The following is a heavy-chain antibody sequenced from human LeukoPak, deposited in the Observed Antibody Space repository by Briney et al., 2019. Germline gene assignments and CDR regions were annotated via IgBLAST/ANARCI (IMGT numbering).Heavy chain of an antibody. CDR1: GGSISSSSYY. J-gene: IGHJ4*02. CDR2: IYYSGST. Sequence: PSETLSLTCTVSGGSISSSSYYWGWIRQPPGKGLEWIRSIYYSGSTYYNPSLKSRVTISVDTSKNQFSLKLSSVTAADTAVYYCARDLESSGWFDYWGQGTLVTVSS. CDR3: ARDLESSGWFDY. V-gene: IGHV4-39*07. D-gene: IGHD6-19*01.